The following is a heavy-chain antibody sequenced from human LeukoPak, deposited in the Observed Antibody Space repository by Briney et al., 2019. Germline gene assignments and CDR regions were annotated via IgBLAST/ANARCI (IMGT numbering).Heavy chain of an antibody. Sequence: RASETLSLTCAVSGGSISSGGYSWSWIRQPPGKGLEWIGYIYHSGSTYYNPSLKSRVTISVDRSKNQFSLKLSSVTAADTAVYYCARGEYYGSGSYYTPYYFDYWGQGTLVTVSS. J-gene: IGHJ4*02. V-gene: IGHV4-30-2*01. CDR2: IYHSGST. CDR1: GGSISSGGYS. CDR3: ARGEYYGSGSYYTPYYFDY. D-gene: IGHD3-10*01.